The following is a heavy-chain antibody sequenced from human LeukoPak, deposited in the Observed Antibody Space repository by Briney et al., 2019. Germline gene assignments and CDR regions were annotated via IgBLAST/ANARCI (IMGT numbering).Heavy chain of an antibody. CDR1: GFTFSTYA. Sequence: GGSLRLSCAASGFTFSTYAMSWVRQAPGKGLEWVSHFGGSGGTIYYADSVKGRFTISRDNSKNTLYLQMNSLRAEDTAVYYCATSDCGGDCHLLDYWGQGTLVTVSS. J-gene: IGHJ4*02. CDR3: ATSDCGGDCHLLDY. CDR2: FGGSGGTI. D-gene: IGHD2-21*02. V-gene: IGHV3-23*01.